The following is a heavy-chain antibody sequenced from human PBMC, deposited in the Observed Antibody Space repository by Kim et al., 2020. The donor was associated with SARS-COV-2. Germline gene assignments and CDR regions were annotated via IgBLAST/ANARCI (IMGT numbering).Heavy chain of an antibody. CDR3: SKGGRIQLWGTLDP. J-gene: IGHJ5*02. V-gene: IGHV3-43*01. CDR2: ISRDGDIT. Sequence: GVSLRLSCAASGFFFDEHTMHLVRQAAGKGLQWVSRISRDGDITHYADSVKGRFSISRDNGRSSLYLQMNSLRSEDSGLYYCSKGGRIQLWGTLDPWGQG. D-gene: IGHD5-18*01. CDR1: GFFFDEHT.